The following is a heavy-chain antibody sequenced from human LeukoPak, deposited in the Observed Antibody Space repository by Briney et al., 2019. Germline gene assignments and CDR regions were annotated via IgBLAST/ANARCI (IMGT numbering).Heavy chain of an antibody. D-gene: IGHD3-10*01. CDR1: GFTFSSYG. V-gene: IGHV3-33*01. Sequence: GESLRLSCAASGFTFSSYGMHWVRQAPGKGLEWVAVIWYDGSNKYYADSVKGRFTISRDNSKNTLYLQMNSLRAEDTAVYYCARIPGWGVISAWGQGTLVTVSS. J-gene: IGHJ5*02. CDR3: ARIPGWGVISA. CDR2: IWYDGSNK.